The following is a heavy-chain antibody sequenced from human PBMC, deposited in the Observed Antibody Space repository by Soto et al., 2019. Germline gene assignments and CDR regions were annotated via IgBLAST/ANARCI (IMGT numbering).Heavy chain of an antibody. CDR1: GGTFSSYS. CDR3: ARDGGRHSGGIDY. V-gene: IGHV1-69*01. D-gene: IGHD1-26*01. J-gene: IGHJ4*02. CDR2: IIPIFGTA. Sequence: QVQLVQSGAEVKKPGSSVKVSCKASGGTFSSYSINWVRQAPGQGLEWMGEIIPIFGTANYAQKFQGRVTSTADESTITAYMELSSLRSEDTAVYYCARDGGRHSGGIDYWGQGTLVTVSS.